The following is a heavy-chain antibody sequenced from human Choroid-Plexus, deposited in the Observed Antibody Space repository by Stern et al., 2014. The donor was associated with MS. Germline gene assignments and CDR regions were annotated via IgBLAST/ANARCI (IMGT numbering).Heavy chain of an antibody. D-gene: IGHD3-3*01. Sequence: QVQLVQSGAEVKKPGASVKVSCKTSGYIFTGYYIHWVRQAPGQGLEWMALINPNTGGTKYAQKFQGRVTMSRDTSISTAYVELSSLTSGDTAVYYCARDQRGITIFGVVTDYYYLGMDVWGQGTTVTVSS. CDR1: GYIFTGYY. V-gene: IGHV1-2*02. J-gene: IGHJ6*02. CDR2: INPNTGGT. CDR3: ARDQRGITIFGVVTDYYYLGMDV.